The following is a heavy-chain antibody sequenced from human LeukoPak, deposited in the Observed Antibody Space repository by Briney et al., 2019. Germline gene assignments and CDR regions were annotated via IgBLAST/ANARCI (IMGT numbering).Heavy chain of an antibody. J-gene: IGHJ5*02. V-gene: IGHV1-69*13. CDR3: ARVSYDSSGYYYWFDH. Sequence: ASVKVSCKASGGTFSSYAISWVRQAPGQGLEWMGGIIPIFGTANYAQKFQGRVTITADESTSTAYMELSSLRSEDTAVYYCARVSYDSSGYYYWFDHWGQGTLVTVSS. CDR1: GGTFSSYA. D-gene: IGHD3-22*01. CDR2: IIPIFGTA.